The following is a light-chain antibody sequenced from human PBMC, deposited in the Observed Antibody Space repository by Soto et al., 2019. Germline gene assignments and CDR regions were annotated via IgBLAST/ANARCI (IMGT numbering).Light chain of an antibody. V-gene: IGLV2-14*01. J-gene: IGLJ1*01. CDR2: EVS. Sequence: SVLTQPASVSGSPGQSITISFTGTSSDVGGYNYVSWYQQHPGKAPKLMIYEVSNRPSGVSNRFSGSKSGNTASLTISGLQAEDEADYYCSSYTSSSTRFYVFGTGTKLTVL. CDR1: SSDVGGYNY. CDR3: SSYTSSSTRFYV.